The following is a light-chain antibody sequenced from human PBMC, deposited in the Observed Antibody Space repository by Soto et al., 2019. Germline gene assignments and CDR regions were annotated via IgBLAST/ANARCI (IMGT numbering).Light chain of an antibody. V-gene: IGLV2-14*01. CDR1: SNDVGAYKY. J-gene: IGLJ3*02. CDR2: EVT. CDR3: ISYIPSTTTHWV. Sequence: QSALTQPASVSGSPGQSITISCTGTSNDVGAYKYVSWYQQQPDKAPKLIIYEVTNRPSGVSNRFSGSKSGNTASLTISGLQAEDEADYYCISYIPSTTTHWVFGGGTKLTVL.